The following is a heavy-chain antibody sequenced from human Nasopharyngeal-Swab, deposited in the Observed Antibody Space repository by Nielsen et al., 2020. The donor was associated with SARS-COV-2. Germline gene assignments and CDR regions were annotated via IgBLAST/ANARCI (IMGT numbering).Heavy chain of an antibody. V-gene: IGHV3-66*01. J-gene: IGHJ6*02. CDR2: IDATAKT. Sequence: GGSLRLSCAASGFTVSSNYMAWVRQAPGKGLEWVSMIDATAKTFYADSVKGRFTISRDKSKNTVYFQMNGLRVEDTAVYFCAREGEYGLSGVIRHYYNMELWGQGTTVTVPS. CDR3: AREGEYGLSGVIRHYYNMEL. CDR1: GFTVSSNY. D-gene: IGHD3-3*01.